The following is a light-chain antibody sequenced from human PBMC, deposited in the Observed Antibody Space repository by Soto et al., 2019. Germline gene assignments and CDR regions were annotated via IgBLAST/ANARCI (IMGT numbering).Light chain of an antibody. J-gene: IGLJ1*01. CDR3: SSYTSTSTYV. V-gene: IGLV2-14*01. Sequence: QSVLTQPASVSGSPGQSITISCTGTSSDVGGYNYVSWYQQYPGKAPKLMIYHVSNRPSGVSNRFSGSKSGNSASLTISGLQAEEEADYYCSSYTSTSTYVFGTGTKVTVL. CDR2: HVS. CDR1: SSDVGGYNY.